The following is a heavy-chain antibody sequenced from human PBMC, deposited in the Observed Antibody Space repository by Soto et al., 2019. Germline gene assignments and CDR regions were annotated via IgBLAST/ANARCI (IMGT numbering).Heavy chain of an antibody. CDR2: IWYDGSNK. CDR1: GFTFSSYG. Sequence: QVQLVESGGGVVQPGRSLRLSCAASGFTFSSYGMHWVRQAPGKGLEWVAVIWYDGSNKYYADSVKGRFTISRDNSKNPLYLQMNSLRAEDTAVYYCARDHSSSWYVYYYYYMDVWGKGTTVTVSS. CDR3: ARDHSSSWYVYYYYYMDV. D-gene: IGHD6-13*01. J-gene: IGHJ6*03. V-gene: IGHV3-33*01.